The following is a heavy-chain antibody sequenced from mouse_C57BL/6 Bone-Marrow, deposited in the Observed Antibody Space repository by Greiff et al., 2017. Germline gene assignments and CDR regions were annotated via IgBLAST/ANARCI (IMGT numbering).Heavy chain of an antibody. D-gene: IGHD2-3*01. CDR2: ISSGGSYT. V-gene: IGHV5-6*01. CDR1: GFTFSSYG. J-gene: IGHJ2*01. CDR3: ARQGYDYLDY. Sequence: EVQLVESGGDLVKPGGSLKLSCAASGFTFSSYGMSWVRQTPDTRLEWVATISSGGSYTYYPDSVKGRFTISRDNAKNTLYLQMSSLKSEDTAMYYCARQGYDYLDYWGQGTTLTVSS.